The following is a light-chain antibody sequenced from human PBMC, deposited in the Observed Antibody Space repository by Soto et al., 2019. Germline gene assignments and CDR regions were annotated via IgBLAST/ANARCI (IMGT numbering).Light chain of an antibody. V-gene: IGLV1-40*01. CDR2: GNI. Sequence: QAVVTQPPSVSGAPGQRVTISGTGSSSNIGAGYDVHWYQQVPGTAPKLLIYGNINRPSGVPDRFSGSKSGTSASLAITGLQADDEADYYCQSYDSSLTVVFGGGTKLTVL. J-gene: IGLJ2*01. CDR3: QSYDSSLTVV. CDR1: SSNIGAGYD.